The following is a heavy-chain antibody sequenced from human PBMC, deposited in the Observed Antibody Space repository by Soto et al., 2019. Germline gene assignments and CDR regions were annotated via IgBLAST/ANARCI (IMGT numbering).Heavy chain of an antibody. CDR1: GFTVSSNY. Sequence: EVQLVESGGGLVQPGGSLRLSCAASGFTVSSNYMSWVRQAPGKGLEWVSVIYSGGSTYYADSVKGRFTISRDNSKNTLYLQMNSLRAEDTAVYYCARDRPNPAAAARKFDYWGQGTLVTVSS. V-gene: IGHV3-66*01. D-gene: IGHD6-13*01. J-gene: IGHJ4*02. CDR3: ARDRPNPAAAARKFDY. CDR2: IYSGGST.